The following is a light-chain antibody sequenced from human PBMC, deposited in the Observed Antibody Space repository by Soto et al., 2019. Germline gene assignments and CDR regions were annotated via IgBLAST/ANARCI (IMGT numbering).Light chain of an antibody. Sequence: EIVLTQSPGTLSLSPGERATLFCRASQSVSSSYLAWYQQRPGRAPRLLIYGASSRATGIPDRFSGSGSGTDFTLTISRLEPEDFAVYYCQQYVTSHPGLTFGGGTKVDIK. CDR2: GAS. V-gene: IGKV3-20*01. CDR3: QQYVTSHPGLT. J-gene: IGKJ4*01. CDR1: QSVSSSY.